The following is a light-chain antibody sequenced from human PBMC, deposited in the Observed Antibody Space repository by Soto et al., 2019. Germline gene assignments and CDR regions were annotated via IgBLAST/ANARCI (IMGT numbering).Light chain of an antibody. CDR1: NSDVGAYNS. CDR2: EVS. Sequence: QSALTQPASVSGSPGQSITISCTGTNSDVGAYNSVSWYQQHPGKAPKLMIYEVSNRPSGVSNRFSGSKSGNTASLTISGLHAEDEADYYCTSFTTSNTWVFGGGTKLTVL. J-gene: IGLJ3*02. V-gene: IGLV2-14*01. CDR3: TSFTTSNTWV.